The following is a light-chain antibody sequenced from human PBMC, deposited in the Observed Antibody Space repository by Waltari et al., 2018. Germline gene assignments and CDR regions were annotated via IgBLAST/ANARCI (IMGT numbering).Light chain of an antibody. J-gene: IGLJ2*01. Sequence: SYELTQPPSVSVSPGQTASITCSGDNLGDKFACWYQQKPGQSPGLVIYQDNTRPSGIPGRFAGSKSVNTATLTIGGTQAMDEAVFYCQAWDSSTVVFGGGTKLTVL. CDR3: QAWDSSTVV. CDR2: QDN. V-gene: IGLV3-1*01. CDR1: NLGDKF.